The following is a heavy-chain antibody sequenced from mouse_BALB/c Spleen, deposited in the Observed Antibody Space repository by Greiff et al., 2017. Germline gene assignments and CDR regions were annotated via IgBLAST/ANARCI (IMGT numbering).Heavy chain of an antibody. Sequence: EVKVEESGGGLVKPGGSLKLSCAASGFAFSSYDMSWVRQTPEKRLEWVAYISSGGGSTYYPDTVKGRFTISRDNAKNTLYLQMSSLKSEDTAMYYCARHEYGNFYFDYWGQGTTLTVSS. CDR1: GFAFSSYD. CDR2: ISSGGGST. V-gene: IGHV5-12-1*01. D-gene: IGHD2-10*02. J-gene: IGHJ2*01. CDR3: ARHEYGNFYFDY.